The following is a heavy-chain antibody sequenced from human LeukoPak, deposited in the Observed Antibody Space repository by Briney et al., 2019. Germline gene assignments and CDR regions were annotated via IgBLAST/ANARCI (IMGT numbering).Heavy chain of an antibody. Sequence: PSETLSLTCTVSGGSISSGGYYWSWLRQHPGKGLEWIGYIYYSGSTYYNPSLKSRVTISVDTSKNQFFLKLSSVTAADPAVYYCARLGYVGDTAMDWGQGTLVTVSS. D-gene: IGHD5-18*01. V-gene: IGHV4-31*03. CDR2: IYYSGST. J-gene: IGHJ4*02. CDR3: ARLGYVGDTAMD. CDR1: GGSISSGGYY.